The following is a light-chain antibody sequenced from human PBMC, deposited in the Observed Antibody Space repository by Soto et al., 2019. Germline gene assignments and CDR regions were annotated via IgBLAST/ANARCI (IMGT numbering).Light chain of an antibody. CDR3: VQALESPPT. CDR1: QSLLNRNGQNC. Sequence: DIVMTQSPLSLPVTPGEPASISCRSSQSLLNRNGQNCLDWYLQKPGQSPQLLIQLCSIRASVVPDRFSGSGSGTYFTLTISRVEAEDVGLYYCVQALESPPTFGGGTKVEIK. V-gene: IGKV2-28*01. CDR2: LCS. J-gene: IGKJ4*01.